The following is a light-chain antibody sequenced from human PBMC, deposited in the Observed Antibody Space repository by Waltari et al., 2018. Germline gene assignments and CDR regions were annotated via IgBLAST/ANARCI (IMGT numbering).Light chain of an antibody. V-gene: IGLV1-40*01. Sequence: QSVLTQPPSVSGAPGQRVTISCTGSSSNIGAGYHLHWYQHLPGTAPKLLIYEYTNRPSGVPERFSGSKSGTSASLAITGLQPEDEADYFCQSYDGSLRAVVFGGGTKLTVL. CDR3: QSYDGSLRAVV. CDR1: SSNIGAGYH. J-gene: IGLJ2*01. CDR2: EYT.